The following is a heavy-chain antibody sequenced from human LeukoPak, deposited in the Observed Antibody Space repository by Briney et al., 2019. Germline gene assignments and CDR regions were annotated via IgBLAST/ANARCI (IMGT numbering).Heavy chain of an antibody. D-gene: IGHD2-2*01. CDR2: ISGSGGST. CDR3: AKTRSPYCSSTSCSHFDY. Sequence: GGSLRLSCAASGFTFSSYAMSWVRQAPGKGLEWVSAISGSGGSTYYADSVKGRFTISRENSKNTLYLQMNSLRAEDTAVYYCAKTRSPYCSSTSCSHFDYWGQGTLVTVSS. CDR1: GFTFSSYA. J-gene: IGHJ4*02. V-gene: IGHV3-23*01.